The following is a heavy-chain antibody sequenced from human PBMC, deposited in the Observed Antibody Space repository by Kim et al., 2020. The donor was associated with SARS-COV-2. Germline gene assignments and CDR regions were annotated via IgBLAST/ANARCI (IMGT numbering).Heavy chain of an antibody. CDR1: GFTFGDYA. CDR3: TRRERSGYYLFGGDYYYGMDV. D-gene: IGHD3-3*01. CDR2: IRSKAYGGTT. J-gene: IGHJ6*02. V-gene: IGHV3-49*04. Sequence: GGSLRLSCTASGFTFGDYAMSWVRQAPGKGLEWVGFIRSKAYGGTTEYAASVKGRFTISRDDSKSIAYLQMNSLKTEDTAVYYCTRRERSGYYLFGGDYYYGMDVWGQGTTVTVSS.